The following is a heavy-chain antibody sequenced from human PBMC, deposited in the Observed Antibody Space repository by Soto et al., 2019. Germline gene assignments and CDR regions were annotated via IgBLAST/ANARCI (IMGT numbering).Heavy chain of an antibody. V-gene: IGHV3-9*01. CDR1: GFTFDDYA. Sequence: EVQLVESGGGLVQPGRSLRLSCAASGFTFDDYAMHWVRQAPGKGLEWVSGISWNSGSIGYADSVKGRFTISRDNAKNSLYLQMNSLSAEDTALYYCAKDRRPSPHWWYFDLWGRGTLVTVSS. CDR3: AKDRRPSPHWWYFDL. CDR2: ISWNSGSI. J-gene: IGHJ2*01. D-gene: IGHD1-1*01.